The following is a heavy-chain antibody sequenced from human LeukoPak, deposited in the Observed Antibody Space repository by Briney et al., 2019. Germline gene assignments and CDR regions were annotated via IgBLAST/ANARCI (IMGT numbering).Heavy chain of an antibody. CDR3: ARDGGYCSGGSCYSYFDY. V-gene: IGHV4-39*02. J-gene: IGHJ4*02. D-gene: IGHD2-15*01. CDR1: GGSISSSSYY. CDR2: IYYSGST. Sequence: SETLSLTCTVSGGSISSSSYYWGWIRQPPGKGLEWIGSIYYSGSTYYNPSLKSRVTISVDTSKNQFSLKLSSVTAADTAVYYCARDGGYCSGGSCYSYFDYWGQGTLVTVSS.